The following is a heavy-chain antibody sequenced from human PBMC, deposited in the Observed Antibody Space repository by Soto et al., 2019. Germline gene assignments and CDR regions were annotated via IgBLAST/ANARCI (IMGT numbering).Heavy chain of an antibody. CDR2: INSDGSST. CDR3: ARDMVGASGYEYYYYGMDV. Sequence: EVQLVESGGGLVQPGGSLRLSCAASGFTFSSYWMHWVRQAPGKGLVWVSRINSDGSSTSYADSVKGRFTISRDNAKNTLYLQMNSRRAEDTAVYYCARDMVGASGYEYYYYGMDVWGQGTTVTVS. D-gene: IGHD5-12*01. CDR1: GFTFSSYW. V-gene: IGHV3-74*01. J-gene: IGHJ6*02.